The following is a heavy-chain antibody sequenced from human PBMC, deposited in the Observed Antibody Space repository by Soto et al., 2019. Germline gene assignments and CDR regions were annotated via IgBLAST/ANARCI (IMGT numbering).Heavy chain of an antibody. CDR2: INHSGST. V-gene: IGHV4-34*01. Sequence: PSETLSLTCAVYGGSVSGYYWSWIRQPPGKGLEWIGEINHSGSTNYNPSLKSRVTISVDTSKNQFSLKLSSVTAADTAVYYCARGKLSDYVWGSYRYHFDYWGQGTVVTVSS. CDR1: GGSVSGYY. D-gene: IGHD3-16*02. J-gene: IGHJ4*02. CDR3: ARGKLSDYVWGSYRYHFDY.